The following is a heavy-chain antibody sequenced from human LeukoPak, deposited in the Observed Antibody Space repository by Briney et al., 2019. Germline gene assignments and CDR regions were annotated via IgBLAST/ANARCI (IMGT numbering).Heavy chain of an antibody. Sequence: GESLKISCKGSGYSFTSYWIGWVRQMPGKGLEWMGIIYPGDSDTRYSPSFQGHVTISADKSISTAYLQWSSLKASDTAMYYCARHHYGDTAYYYYGMDVWGQGTTVTVSS. CDR3: ARHHYGDTAYYYYGMDV. D-gene: IGHD4-17*01. J-gene: IGHJ6*02. V-gene: IGHV5-51*01. CDR2: IYPGDSDT. CDR1: GYSFTSYW.